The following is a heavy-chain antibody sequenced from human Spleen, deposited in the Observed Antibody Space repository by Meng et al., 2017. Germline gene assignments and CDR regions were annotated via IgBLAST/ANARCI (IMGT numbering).Heavy chain of an antibody. V-gene: IGHV4-59*01. CDR2: IYESGST. CDR1: ADSMSDYY. J-gene: IGHJ6*02. Sequence: GSLRLSCTVSADSMSDYYWSWVRQPPGKGLEWMGYIYESGSTTYDPSLKSRLTISVDTSNNEFSLKLTSVTAADTAVYYCARGGGYSYGYGMDVWGQGTTVTVSS. D-gene: IGHD5-18*01. CDR3: ARGGGYSYGYGMDV.